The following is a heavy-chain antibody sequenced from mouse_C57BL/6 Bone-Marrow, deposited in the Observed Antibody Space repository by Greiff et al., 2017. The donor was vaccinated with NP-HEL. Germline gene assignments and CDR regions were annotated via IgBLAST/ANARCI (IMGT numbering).Heavy chain of an antibody. CDR3: ARRGNLLDFEV. V-gene: IGHV5-12*01. D-gene: IGHD2-1*01. J-gene: IGHJ1*03. CDR1: GFTFSDYY. CDR2: ISNGGGST. Sequence: VMLVESGGGLVQPGGSLKLSCAASGFTFSDYYMSWVRQTPEKRLEWVAYISNGGGSTYYPDTVQGRFPLSSDHAKNTLYLQMSRLKSEDTAMYYCARRGNLLDFEVWGTGTTGTVSS.